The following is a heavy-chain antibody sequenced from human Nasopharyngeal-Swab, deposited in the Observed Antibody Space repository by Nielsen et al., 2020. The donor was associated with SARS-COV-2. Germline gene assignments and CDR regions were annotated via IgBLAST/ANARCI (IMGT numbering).Heavy chain of an antibody. CDR3: ATGQQWLVQWFDP. J-gene: IGHJ5*02. V-gene: IGHV1-24*01. CDR2: FDPEDGET. D-gene: IGHD6-19*01. Sequence: WVRQAPDQGLEWMGGFDPEDGETIYAQKFQGRVTMTEDTSTDTAYMELSSLRSEYTAVYYCATGQQWLVQWFDPWGQGTLVTVSS.